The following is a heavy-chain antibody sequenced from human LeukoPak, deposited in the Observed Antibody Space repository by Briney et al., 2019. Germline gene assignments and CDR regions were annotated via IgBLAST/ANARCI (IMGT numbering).Heavy chain of an antibody. D-gene: IGHD6-19*01. Sequence: SETLSLTCTVSGGSISSSSYYWGWIRQPPGKGLEWIGSIYYSGSTYYNPSLKSRVTISVGTSKNQFSLKLSSVTAADTAVYYCARIGYSSGWIRYYFDYWGQGTLVTVSS. J-gene: IGHJ4*02. V-gene: IGHV4-39*01. CDR1: GGSISSSSYY. CDR2: IYYSGST. CDR3: ARIGYSSGWIRYYFDY.